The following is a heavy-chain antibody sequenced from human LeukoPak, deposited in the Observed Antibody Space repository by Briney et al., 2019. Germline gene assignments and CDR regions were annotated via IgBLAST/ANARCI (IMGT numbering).Heavy chain of an antibody. CDR2: ISAYSGNT. CDR3: ARAATVTTKFDY. J-gene: IGHJ4*02. CDR1: GYTFTSYG. V-gene: IGHV1-18*01. D-gene: IGHD4-17*01. Sequence: ASVKVSCKASGYTFTSYGISWVRQAPGQGLEWMGWISAYSGNTNYAQKLQGRVTMTTDTSTSTAYMELRSLRSDDTAVYYCARAATVTTKFDYWGQGALVTVSS.